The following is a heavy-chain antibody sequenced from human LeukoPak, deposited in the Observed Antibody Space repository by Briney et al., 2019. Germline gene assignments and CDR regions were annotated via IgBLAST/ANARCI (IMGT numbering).Heavy chain of an antibody. CDR2: TSYDGSNK. CDR3: AKHHCSSISCHGRSSGDFDY. J-gene: IGHJ4*02. CDR1: GFTFSSYG. D-gene: IGHD2-2*01. Sequence: GGSLRLSCAASGFTFSSYGMYWVRQAPGKGLEWVAVTSYDGSNKYYADSLKGRFTISRDNSKNTLYLQMNSLRAEDTAVYYCAKHHCSSISCHGRSSGDFDYWGQGTLVTVSS. V-gene: IGHV3-30*18.